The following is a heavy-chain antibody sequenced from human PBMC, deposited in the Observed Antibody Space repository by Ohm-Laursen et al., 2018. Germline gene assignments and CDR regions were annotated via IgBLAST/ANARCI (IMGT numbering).Heavy chain of an antibody. D-gene: IGHD3-3*01. CDR1: GYTFTDFG. Sequence: VASVKVSCKASGYTFTDFGISWVRQAPGQGLEWMGWISAYNGNTNYAQKFQGRVTVTTDTSTSTAYMELRSLTSDDTAVYFCARDSYYDFWSGYSTYYHGMDVWDQGTTVTVSS. CDR2: ISAYNGNT. J-gene: IGHJ6*02. V-gene: IGHV1-18*01. CDR3: ARDSYYDFWSGYSTYYHGMDV.